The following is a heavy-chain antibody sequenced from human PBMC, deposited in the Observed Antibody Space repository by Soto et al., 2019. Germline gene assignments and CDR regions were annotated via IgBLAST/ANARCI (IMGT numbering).Heavy chain of an antibody. V-gene: IGHV4-30-4*01. Sequence: SETLSLTCTVSGGSISSGDYYWSWIRQPPGKGLEWIGYIYYSGSTYYNPSLKSRVTISVDTSKNQFSLKLSSVTAADTAVYYCARASGQQLVPGGFDYWGQGTLVTVSS. CDR1: GGSISSGDYY. CDR3: ARASGQQLVPGGFDY. J-gene: IGHJ4*02. CDR2: IYYSGST. D-gene: IGHD6-13*01.